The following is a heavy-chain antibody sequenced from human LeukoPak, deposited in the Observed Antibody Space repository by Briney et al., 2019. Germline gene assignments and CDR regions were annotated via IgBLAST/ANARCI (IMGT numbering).Heavy chain of an antibody. J-gene: IGHJ5*02. D-gene: IGHD3-16*02. CDR2: IIPIFGTA. Sequence: GASVKVSCKASGGTFSSYAISWVRQAPGQGLEWMGRIIPIFGTANYAQKFQGRVTITTDESTSTAYMELSGLRSEDTAVYYCARLTVWGSYRYDPWGQGTLVTVSS. CDR3: ARLTVWGSYRYDP. CDR1: GGTFSSYA. V-gene: IGHV1-69*05.